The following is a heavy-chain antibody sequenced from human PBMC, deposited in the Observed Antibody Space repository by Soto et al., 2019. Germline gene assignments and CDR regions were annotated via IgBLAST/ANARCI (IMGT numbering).Heavy chain of an antibody. D-gene: IGHD3-3*01. CDR2: ISSSSSTI. CDR1: GFTFSSYS. Sequence: GGSLRLSCAASGFTFSSYSMNWVRQAPGKGLEWVSYISSSSSTIYYADSVKGRFTISRDNAKNSLYLQMNSLRAEDTAVYYCARDPGLWSGYYTRDYYYYMDVWGKGTTVTAP. V-gene: IGHV3-48*01. CDR3: ARDPGLWSGYYTRDYYYYMDV. J-gene: IGHJ6*03.